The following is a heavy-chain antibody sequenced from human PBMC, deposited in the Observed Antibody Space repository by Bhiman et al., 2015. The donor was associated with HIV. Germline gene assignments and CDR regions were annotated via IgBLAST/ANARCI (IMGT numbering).Heavy chain of an antibody. CDR1: GFTFSSYA. V-gene: IGHV3-30-3*01. D-gene: IGHD5-12*01. Sequence: QVQLVESGGGVVQPGRSLRLSCAASGFTFSSYAMHWVRQAPGKGLEWVAVISYDGSNKYYADSVKGRFTISRDNSKNTLYLQMNSLRAEDTAVYYCARDGALSTRVATILDWFDPWGQGTLVTVSS. CDR2: ISYDGSNK. J-gene: IGHJ5*02. CDR3: ARDGALSTRVATILDWFDP.